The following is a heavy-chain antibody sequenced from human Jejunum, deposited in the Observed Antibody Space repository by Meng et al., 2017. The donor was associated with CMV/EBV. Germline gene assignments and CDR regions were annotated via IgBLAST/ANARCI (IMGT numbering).Heavy chain of an antibody. V-gene: IGHV4-4*01. CDR1: GDSISRNSW. Sequence: AVSGDSISRNSWWSWVRQPPGKGLEWIGEISHSGSTKYTPSLTSRVTISVDKTKNHFSLKLTSVTAADTGVYFCARSPGFWSLDSWGQGTLVTVSS. J-gene: IGHJ4*02. CDR2: ISHSGST. D-gene: IGHD2-8*02. CDR3: ARSPGFWSLDS.